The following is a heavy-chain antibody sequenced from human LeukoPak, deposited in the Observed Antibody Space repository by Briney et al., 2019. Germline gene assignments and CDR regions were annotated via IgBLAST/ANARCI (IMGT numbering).Heavy chain of an antibody. CDR3: ARYTVVTPGDAFDI. V-gene: IGHV4-4*02. Sequence: SETLSLTCAVSGGSISSSNWWSWVRQPPGKGLEWIGEIYHSGSTNYNPSLKSRVTISVDKSKNQFSLKLSSVTAADTAVYYCARYTVVTPGDAFDIWGQGTMVTVSS. CDR1: GGSISSSNW. J-gene: IGHJ3*02. D-gene: IGHD4-23*01. CDR2: IYHSGST.